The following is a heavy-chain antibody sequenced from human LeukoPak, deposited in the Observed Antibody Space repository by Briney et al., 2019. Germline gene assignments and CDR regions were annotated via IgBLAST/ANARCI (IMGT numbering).Heavy chain of an antibody. CDR2: INHSGSS. CDR1: GGSFSAYY. V-gene: IGHV4-34*01. J-gene: IGHJ5*02. CDR3: APRGDIEHSYVYGKWFDP. Sequence: SETLSLTCAVYGGSFSAYYWTWIRQPPGKGLEWIGEINHSGSSNYNSSPRSRVTISVDTSYKQFSLRLSSVTAADTAVYYCAPRGDIEHSYVYGKWFDPWGQGTRVTVSS. D-gene: IGHD5-18*01.